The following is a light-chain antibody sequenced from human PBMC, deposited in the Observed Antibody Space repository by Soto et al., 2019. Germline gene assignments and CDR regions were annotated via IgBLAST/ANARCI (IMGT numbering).Light chain of an antibody. Sequence: EIVLTQSPATLSLSPGERATLSCRASQSVSSYLAWYQQKPGQAPRLLIYDASTRATGIPARFSGSGSATDFTLTINNLEPEDFAVYYCQQRSNWPHTFGGGTKVEIK. J-gene: IGKJ4*01. CDR3: QQRSNWPHT. CDR2: DAS. CDR1: QSVSSY. V-gene: IGKV3-11*01.